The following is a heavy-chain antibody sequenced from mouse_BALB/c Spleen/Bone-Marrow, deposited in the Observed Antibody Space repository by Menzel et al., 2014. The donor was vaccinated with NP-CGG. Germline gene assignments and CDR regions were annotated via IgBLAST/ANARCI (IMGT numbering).Heavy chain of an antibody. CDR3: TRRSLLSDYYSMDY. CDR2: INPSNGGT. J-gene: IGHJ4*01. V-gene: IGHV1S81*02. Sequence: QVQLQQPGAELVKPGASVKLSCKASGYTFTSYYLYWVKQRPGQGLEWIVEINPSNGGTNFNERFKSKASLTVDKSSSTAYMQLNSLTSEDSAVYYCTRRSLLSDYYSMDYWGQGTSVTVSS. CDR1: GYTFTSYY. D-gene: IGHD2-10*01.